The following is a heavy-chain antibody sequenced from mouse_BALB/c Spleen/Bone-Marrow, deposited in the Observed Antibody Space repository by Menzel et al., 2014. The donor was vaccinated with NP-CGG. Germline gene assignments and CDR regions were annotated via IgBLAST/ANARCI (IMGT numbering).Heavy chain of an antibody. CDR2: INPGSGST. Sequence: QVQLQQSGAELVRPGTSVKASCKASGYAFTDYLMEWLKQRPGQGLEWIGVINPGSGSTNYNEKFKDKATLTADKSSSPAYMQLSSLTSDDSAVYFCARYDGYFDYWGQGTILTISS. CDR1: GYAFTDYL. D-gene: IGHD2-3*01. V-gene: IGHV1-54*01. J-gene: IGHJ2*01. CDR3: ARYDGYFDY.